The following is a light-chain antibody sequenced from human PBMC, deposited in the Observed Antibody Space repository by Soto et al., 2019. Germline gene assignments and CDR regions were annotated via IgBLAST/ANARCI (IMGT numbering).Light chain of an antibody. CDR1: SSDVGGYNY. CDR3: CSYAGSNNFVV. V-gene: IGLV2-8*01. CDR2: EVS. J-gene: IGLJ2*01. Sequence: QSVLTQPPSASGSLGQSVTFSCTGTSSDVGGYNYVSWYQQHPGKAPKLMIYEVSKRPSGVPDRFSGSKSGNTASLTVSGLQAEDEADYYCCSYAGSNNFVVFGGGTKVTVL.